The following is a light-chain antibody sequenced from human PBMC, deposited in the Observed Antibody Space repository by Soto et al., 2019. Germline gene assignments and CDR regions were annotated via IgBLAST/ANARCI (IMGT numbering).Light chain of an antibody. CDR3: NSYTTRKTYV. CDR1: SSDVGGFNR. V-gene: IGLV2-18*02. CDR2: DVS. Sequence: QSALTQPPSVSGSPGQSVAISCTGTSSDVGGFNRVSWYRQAPGTAPKLIIYDVSDRPSGVPDRFSGSKSGNTASLTISGLQAEDGADYYCNSYTTRKTYVFGTGTKVTVL. J-gene: IGLJ1*01.